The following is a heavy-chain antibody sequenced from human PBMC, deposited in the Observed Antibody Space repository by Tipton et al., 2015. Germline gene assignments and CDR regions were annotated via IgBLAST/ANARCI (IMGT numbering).Heavy chain of an antibody. Sequence: QLVQSGGGLVQPGGSLRLSCAASGFSVSSSYMSWVRQAPGQGLEWVSLIFSGDNTYADFVKGRFSMSRDNSKNTLYLQMYRLRVEDTAVYYCARGWEGAYDVWGQGTMVTVSS. CDR2: IFSGDNT. V-gene: IGHV3-53*01. CDR1: GFSVSSSY. J-gene: IGHJ3*01. CDR3: ARGWEGAYDV. D-gene: IGHD1-26*01.